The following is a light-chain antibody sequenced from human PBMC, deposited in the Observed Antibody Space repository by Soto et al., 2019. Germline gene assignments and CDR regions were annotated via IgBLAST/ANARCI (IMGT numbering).Light chain of an antibody. V-gene: IGKV1-12*01. CDR2: AAS. J-gene: IGKJ4*01. CDR3: RQGNSFPLT. Sequence: DIQMTQSPSSVSASVGDRVTITCRASQGISSWLAWFQQKPGEAPRLLIYAASSLHSWVPSRFSGSRSETDFTLTNSSLQPEDFATYYCRQGNSFPLTFGGGTKVEI. CDR1: QGISSW.